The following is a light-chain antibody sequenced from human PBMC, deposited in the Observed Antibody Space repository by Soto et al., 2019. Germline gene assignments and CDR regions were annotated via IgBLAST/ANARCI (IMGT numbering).Light chain of an antibody. CDR1: QSVSTS. V-gene: IGKV3-15*01. CDR3: QQDYNWPWT. CDR2: VAS. Sequence: EVVLTQSPATLSVSPGERATLSRRASQSVSTSLAWYQQKPGQAPRLLIFVASTRATGIPARFSGSGSGTEFTLTISSLQSEDFAVYYCQQDYNWPWTFGQGTKVEIK. J-gene: IGKJ1*01.